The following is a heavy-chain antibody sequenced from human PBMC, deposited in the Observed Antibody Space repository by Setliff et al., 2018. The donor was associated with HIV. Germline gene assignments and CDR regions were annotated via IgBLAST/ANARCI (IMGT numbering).Heavy chain of an antibody. V-gene: IGHV1-18*01. Sequence: RASVKVSCKASGYTFTSYGISWVRQAPGQGLEWMGWISTYNGNTNYSQKFQGRVTITRDTSASTAYMELSSLRSEDTAVYYCATARYGAAAGIRNYGMDVWGQGTTVTVSS. D-gene: IGHD6-13*01. J-gene: IGHJ6*02. CDR2: ISTYNGNT. CDR1: GYTFTSYG. CDR3: ATARYGAAAGIRNYGMDV.